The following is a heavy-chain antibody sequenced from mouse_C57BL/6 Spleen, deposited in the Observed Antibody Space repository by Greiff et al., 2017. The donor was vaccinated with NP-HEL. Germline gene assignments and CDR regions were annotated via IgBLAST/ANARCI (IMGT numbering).Heavy chain of an antibody. CDR3: ARELRNGNYFDY. J-gene: IGHJ2*01. CDR1: GYAFTNYL. D-gene: IGHD2-1*01. V-gene: IGHV1-54*01. Sequence: VQLQQSGAELVRPGTSVKVSCKASGYAFTNYLIEWVKQRPGQGLEWIGVINPGSGGTNYNEKFKGKATLTADKSSSTAYMQLSSLTSEDSAVYFCARELRNGNYFDYWGQGTTLTVSS. CDR2: INPGSGGT.